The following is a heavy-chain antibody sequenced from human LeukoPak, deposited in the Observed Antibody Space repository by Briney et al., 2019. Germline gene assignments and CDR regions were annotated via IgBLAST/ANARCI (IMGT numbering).Heavy chain of an antibody. CDR1: GFTFSSYA. J-gene: IGHJ4*02. V-gene: IGHV3-30*02. CDR3: ASIETSSWGFYFDY. Sequence: AGSLRLSSAASGFTFSSYAMSWVRQAPGKGLEWVAFIRYDGSNKYYADSVKGRFTISRDNSKNTLSLQMNSLRAEDTAVYYCASIETSSWGFYFDYWGQGTLVTVSS. D-gene: IGHD3-16*01. CDR2: IRYDGSNK.